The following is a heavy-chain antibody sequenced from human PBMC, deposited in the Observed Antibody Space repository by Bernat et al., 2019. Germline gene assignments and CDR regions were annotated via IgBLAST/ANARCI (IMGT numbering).Heavy chain of an antibody. CDR1: GFTFGSYT. CDR2: ISNSGVST. Sequence: EVQLLESGGGLVQPGGSLSLSCAASGFTFGSYTMSWVRQAPGKGLEWVSTISNSGVSTYYADSVKGRFTISRDNSKNTLYLQMNSLRAEDTAVYYCANGTGIVTPHYWGQGTLVTVSS. V-gene: IGHV3-23*01. D-gene: IGHD1-26*01. J-gene: IGHJ4*02. CDR3: ANGTGIVTPHY.